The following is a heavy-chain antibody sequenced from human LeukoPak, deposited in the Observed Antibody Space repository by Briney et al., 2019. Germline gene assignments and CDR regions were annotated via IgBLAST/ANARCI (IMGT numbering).Heavy chain of an antibody. CDR3: TTVGRYFDWLSLIDY. V-gene: IGHV3-15*01. CDR2: IKSKTDGGTT. Sequence: GGSLRLSCAASGFTFSDYYMSWIRQAPGKGLEWVGRIKSKTDGGTTDYAAPVKGRFTISRDDSKNTLYLQMNSLKTEDTAVYYCTTVGRYFDWLSLIDYWGQGTLVTVSS. D-gene: IGHD3-9*01. CDR1: GFTFSDYY. J-gene: IGHJ4*02.